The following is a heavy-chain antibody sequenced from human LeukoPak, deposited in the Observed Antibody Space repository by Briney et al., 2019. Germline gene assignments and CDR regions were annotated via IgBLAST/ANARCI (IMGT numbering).Heavy chain of an antibody. Sequence: GGSLRLSCAASGFTFIYAWMHWVRQAPGKGLEWVGRIKGKSDGETRDYAAPVKGRFTISRDDSKNTLYLQMNSLKTEDTAVYYCIIVGSCTSTSCWGQGTLVTVSS. V-gene: IGHV3-15*07. CDR2: IKGKSDGETR. CDR1: GFTFIYAW. CDR3: IIVGSCTSTSC. J-gene: IGHJ4*02. D-gene: IGHD2-2*01.